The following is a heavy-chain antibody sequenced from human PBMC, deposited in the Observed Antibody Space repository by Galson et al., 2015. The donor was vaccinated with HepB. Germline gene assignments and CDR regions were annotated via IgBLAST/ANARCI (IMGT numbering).Heavy chain of an antibody. V-gene: IGHV3-48*01. Sequence: SLRLSCAASGFTFSSYSMNWVRQAPGKGLEWVSYISTSSSIIYYADSVKGRFTISRDNDKKSLYLQMNSLRAEDTAVYFCARDGGDSNFDYWGQGTLVSVSS. CDR3: ARDGGDSNFDY. D-gene: IGHD3-16*01. CDR1: GFTFSSYS. J-gene: IGHJ4*02. CDR2: ISTSSSII.